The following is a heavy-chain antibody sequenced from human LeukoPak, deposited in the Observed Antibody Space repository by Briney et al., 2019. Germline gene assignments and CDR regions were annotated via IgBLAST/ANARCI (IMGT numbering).Heavy chain of an antibody. V-gene: IGHV3-53*01. CDR3: AKDLIAEAGTGSDY. Sequence: GGSLRLSCAASGFTVSSNYMSWVRQAPGKGLEWVSVIYSGGSTYYAGSVKGRFTISRDNSKNTLYLQMNSLRAEDTALYHCAKDLIAEAGTGSDYWGQGTLVTVSS. J-gene: IGHJ4*02. CDR1: GFTVSSNY. D-gene: IGHD6-19*01. CDR2: IYSGGST.